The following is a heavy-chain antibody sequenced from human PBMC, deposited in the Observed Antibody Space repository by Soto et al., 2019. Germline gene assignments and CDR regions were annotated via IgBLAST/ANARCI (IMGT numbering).Heavy chain of an antibody. CDR2: INDYGTTI. CDR1: GFNLGSYW. J-gene: IGHJ4*02. D-gene: IGHD1-1*01. CDR3: ARGGLEPFDY. Sequence: EVQLVESGGGLVQPGGSLRLSCAASGFNLGSYWMHWVRQAPGKGLVWVSRINDYGTTINYAESVEGRFTISGDDAKSEVSLQMSNLRAEDTAVYYCARGGLEPFDYWGQGALVTVSS. V-gene: IGHV3-74*01.